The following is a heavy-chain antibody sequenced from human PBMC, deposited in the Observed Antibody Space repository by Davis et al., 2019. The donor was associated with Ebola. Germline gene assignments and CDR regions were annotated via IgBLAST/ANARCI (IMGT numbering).Heavy chain of an antibody. CDR2: IYYSGST. J-gene: IGHJ5*02. CDR1: GGSISSGDYY. D-gene: IGHD3-22*01. V-gene: IGHV4-30-4*01. CDR3: ARRATYYYDSSGYGVTGWFDP. Sequence: MPSETLSLTCTVSGGSISSGDYYWSWIRQPPGKGLEWIGYIYYSGSTYYNPSLKSRVTISVDTSKNQFSLKLSSVTAADTAVYYCARRATYYYDSSGYGVTGWFDPWGQGTLVTVSS.